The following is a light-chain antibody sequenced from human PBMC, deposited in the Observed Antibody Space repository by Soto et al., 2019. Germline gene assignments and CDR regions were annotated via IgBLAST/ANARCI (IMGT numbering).Light chain of an antibody. Sequence: EIVLTQSPGTLSLSPVERATLSCRASQSVSNNYLAWYQQKPGQAPRLLIYGASNRATGIPDRFSGSGSGTDFTLTISRLEPEDFAVYYCQQYGSSGTFGQGDQGGYQ. V-gene: IGKV3-20*01. J-gene: IGKJ1*01. CDR2: GAS. CDR3: QQYGSSGT. CDR1: QSVSNNY.